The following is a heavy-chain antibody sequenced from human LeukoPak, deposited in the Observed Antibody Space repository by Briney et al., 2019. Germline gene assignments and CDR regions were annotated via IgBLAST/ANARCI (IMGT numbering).Heavy chain of an antibody. CDR2: ISYDGSNK. J-gene: IGHJ6*02. V-gene: IGHV3-30*04. CDR1: GFTFSSYA. Sequence: GGSLRLSCAASGFTFSSYAMHWVRQAPGKGLEWVAVISYDGSNKYYADSVKGRFTISRDNSKNTLYLQMNSLRAEDTAVYYCARDKGFYYYGMDVWGQRTTVTVSS. CDR3: ARDKGFYYYGMDV.